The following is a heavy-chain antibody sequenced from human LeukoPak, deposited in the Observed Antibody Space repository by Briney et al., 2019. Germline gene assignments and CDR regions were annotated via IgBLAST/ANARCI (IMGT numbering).Heavy chain of an antibody. D-gene: IGHD3-10*01. Sequence: GGSLRLSCAASGFTFTNYNMNWVRQAPGKGLVWVSRIASDGSSTTYADSVKGRFSISRDNAKNTLYLQMNSLRVEDTAVYYCARGSRPTMVRGVIYPYYGMDVWGQGTTVTVSS. CDR2: IASDGSST. CDR1: GFTFTNYN. V-gene: IGHV3-74*01. CDR3: ARGSRPTMVRGVIYPYYGMDV. J-gene: IGHJ6*02.